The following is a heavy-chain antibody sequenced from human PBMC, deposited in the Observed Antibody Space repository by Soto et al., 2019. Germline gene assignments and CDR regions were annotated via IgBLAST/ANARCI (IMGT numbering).Heavy chain of an antibody. CDR2: IKSKTDGGTT. J-gene: IGHJ6*02. CDR1: GFTFSNAW. Sequence: KAGGSLRLSCAASGFTFSNAWMSWVRQAPGKGLEWVGRIKSKTDGGTTDYAAPVKGRFTISRDDSKNTLYLQMNSLKTEDTAVYYCTTDPEAYSGYDYYYYGMDVWGQGTTVTVSS. CDR3: TTDPEAYSGYDYYYYGMDV. V-gene: IGHV3-15*01. D-gene: IGHD5-12*01.